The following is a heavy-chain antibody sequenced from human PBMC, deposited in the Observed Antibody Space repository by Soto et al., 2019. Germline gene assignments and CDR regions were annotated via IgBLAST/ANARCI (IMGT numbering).Heavy chain of an antibody. V-gene: IGHV3-23*01. CDR1: GFTFSSYA. CDR3: AKRSSSSTFDY. J-gene: IGHJ4*02. Sequence: EVQLLESGGGLVQPGASLRLSCAASGFTFSSYAMSWVRQAPGKGLEWGSVISGSCDSIYYADSVKGRFTISRDNSKNTLYLQMNSLRAEDTAVYYCAKRSSSSTFDYWGQGTLVTVSS. D-gene: IGHD6-6*01. CDR2: ISGSCDSI.